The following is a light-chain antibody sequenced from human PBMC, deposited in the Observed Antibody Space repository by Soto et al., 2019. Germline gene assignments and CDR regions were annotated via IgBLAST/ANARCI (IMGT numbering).Light chain of an antibody. V-gene: IGLV2-8*01. CDR3: SSDAGSNHV. CDR2: DVS. CDR1: SSDVGGYNY. Sequence: QSVLTQPPSASGSPGQSVTISCTGTSSDVGGYNYVSWYQQHPGKAPKLMIYDVSKRPSGVPDRFSGSKSGNTASLTVSGLQAEDEADYYCSSDAGSNHVFGTGTKVTVL. J-gene: IGLJ1*01.